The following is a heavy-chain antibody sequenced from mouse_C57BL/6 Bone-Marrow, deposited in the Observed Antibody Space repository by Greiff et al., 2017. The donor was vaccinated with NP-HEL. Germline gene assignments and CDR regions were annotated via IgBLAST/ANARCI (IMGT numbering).Heavy chain of an antibody. CDR3: ARILYGSSHYYAMDY. V-gene: IGHV1-81*01. Sequence: VQLQQSGAELARPGASVKLSCKASGYTFTSSGISWVKQRTGQGLEWIGEIYPRSGNTYYNEKFKGKATLTADKSSSTAYMELRSLTSEDSAVYFCARILYGSSHYYAMDYWGQGTSVTVSS. D-gene: IGHD1-1*01. J-gene: IGHJ4*01. CDR2: IYPRSGNT. CDR1: GYTFTSSG.